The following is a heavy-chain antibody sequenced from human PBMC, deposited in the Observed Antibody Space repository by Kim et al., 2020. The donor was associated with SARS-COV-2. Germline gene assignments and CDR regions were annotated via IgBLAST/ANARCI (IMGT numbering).Heavy chain of an antibody. V-gene: IGHV4-31*02. D-gene: IGHD3-3*01. Sequence: SRKSRVTISVATSKNPFSLKLSSVTAADTAVYYCARGRITIFGVVTEFDYWGQGTLVTVSS. CDR3: ARGRITIFGVVTEFDY. J-gene: IGHJ4*02.